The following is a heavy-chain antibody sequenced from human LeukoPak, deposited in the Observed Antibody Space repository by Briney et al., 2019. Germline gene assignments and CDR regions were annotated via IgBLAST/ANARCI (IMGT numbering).Heavy chain of an antibody. J-gene: IGHJ6*03. Sequence: ASVKVSCKAPGYTFTSYGISWVRQAPGQGLERMGWISAYNGKTNYAQKLQGRVTMTTDTSTSTAYMELRSLRYDDTAVYYGARSAGCSGGSCYGGYMDVWGKGTTVTVSS. D-gene: IGHD2-15*01. CDR1: GYTFTSYG. V-gene: IGHV1-18*01. CDR3: ARSAGCSGGSCYGGYMDV. CDR2: ISAYNGKT.